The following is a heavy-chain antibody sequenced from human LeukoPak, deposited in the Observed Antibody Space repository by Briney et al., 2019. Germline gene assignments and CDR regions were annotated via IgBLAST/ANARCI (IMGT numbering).Heavy chain of an antibody. D-gene: IGHD5-18*01. CDR1: GVTFSSYG. Sequence: PGGSLRLSCAASGVTFSSYGMHWVRQAPGKGLEWVAFIRYDGSNKYYADSVKGRFTISRDNSKNTLYLQMNSLRAEDTAVYYCAKVRGYSYGMVQDYWGQGTLVTVSS. CDR2: IRYDGSNK. J-gene: IGHJ4*02. CDR3: AKVRGYSYGMVQDY. V-gene: IGHV3-30*02.